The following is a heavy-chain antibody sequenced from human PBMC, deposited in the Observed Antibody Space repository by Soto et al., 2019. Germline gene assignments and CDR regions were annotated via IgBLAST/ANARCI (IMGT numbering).Heavy chain of an antibody. CDR2: INPNSGGT. V-gene: IGHV1-2*04. J-gene: IGHJ3*02. CDR3: ARDWIAAAGSDSAGAFDI. CDR1: GYTFTGYY. D-gene: IGHD6-13*01. Sequence: ASVKVSCKASGYTFTGYYIHWVRQAPGQGLEWMGWINPNSGGTNYAQQFQGWLTMTRDTSISTAYMELSRLRSDDTAVYYCARDWIAAAGSDSAGAFDIWGQGTMVTVSS.